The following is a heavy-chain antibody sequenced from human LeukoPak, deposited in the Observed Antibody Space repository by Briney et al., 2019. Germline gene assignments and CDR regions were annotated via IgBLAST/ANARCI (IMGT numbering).Heavy chain of an antibody. CDR2: ANTDGTNT. J-gene: IGHJ4*02. V-gene: IGHV3-74*01. CDR1: AFTFSSDW. Sequence: GGSLRLSCAASAFTFSSDWMYWVRQAAGKWLVWFSNANTDGTNTRYAYSVKGRITISRDNAKNTLYLQMNSLRAEDTAVYYCARTPCRSLVAGRSEYCSFDYWGQGTLVTVSS. CDR3: ARTPCRSLVAGRSEYCSFDY. D-gene: IGHD2/OR15-2a*01.